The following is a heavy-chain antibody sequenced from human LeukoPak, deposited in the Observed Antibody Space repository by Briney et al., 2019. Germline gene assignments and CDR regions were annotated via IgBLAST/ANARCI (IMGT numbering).Heavy chain of an antibody. V-gene: IGHV3-7*03. CDR3: ARGGGLDV. D-gene: IGHD3-16*01. Sequence: GGSLRLSCAASGFTFSSYWMNWARQAPGKGLEWVASINHNGNVNYYVDSVKGRFTIPRGNAKNSLYLQMSNLRAEDTAVYFCARGGGLDVWGQGATVTVSS. J-gene: IGHJ6*02. CDR2: INHNGNVN. CDR1: GFTFSSYW.